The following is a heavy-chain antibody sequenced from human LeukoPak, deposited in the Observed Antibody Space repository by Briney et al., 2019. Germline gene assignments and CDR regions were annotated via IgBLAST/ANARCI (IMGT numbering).Heavy chain of an antibody. CDR3: ARGSPYYCSGGSCRGFFDY. CDR1: GGSISSGGYS. D-gene: IGHD2-15*01. CDR2: INHSGST. Sequence: PSETLSLTCAVSGGSISSGGYSWSWIRQPPGKGLEWIGEINHSGSTNYNPSLKSRVTISVDTSKNQFSLKLSSVTAADTAVYYCARGSPYYCSGGSCRGFFDYWGQGTLVTVSS. J-gene: IGHJ4*02. V-gene: IGHV4-30-2*01.